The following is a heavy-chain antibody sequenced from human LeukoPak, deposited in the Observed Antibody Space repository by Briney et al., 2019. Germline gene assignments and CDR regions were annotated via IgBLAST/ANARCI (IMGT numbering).Heavy chain of an antibody. CDR3: AKDGEYDILTGYSGYFDY. Sequence: GGSLRLSCAASGFTFSSYAMSWVRQAPGKGLEWVSAISGSGGSTYYADSVKGRFTISRDNSKNTLYLQMNSLRAEDTAVYYCAKDGEYDILTGYSGYFDYWGQGTLVTVSS. V-gene: IGHV3-23*01. J-gene: IGHJ4*02. D-gene: IGHD3-9*01. CDR1: GFTFSSYA. CDR2: ISGSGGST.